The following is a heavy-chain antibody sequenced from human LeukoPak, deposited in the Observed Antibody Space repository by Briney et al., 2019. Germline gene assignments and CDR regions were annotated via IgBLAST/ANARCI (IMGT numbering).Heavy chain of an antibody. CDR2: IYSRGST. Sequence: SETLSLTCTASGDSISSSRYSWGWIRQPPGKGLECIGSIYSRGSTYYNPSLKSRVTISVDTSKNQFSLMLSSMTAADTAVYYCARQVRESGPVDYWGQGTLVTVSS. D-gene: IGHD3-10*01. CDR3: ARQVRESGPVDY. V-gene: IGHV4-39*01. CDR1: GDSISSSRYS. J-gene: IGHJ4*02.